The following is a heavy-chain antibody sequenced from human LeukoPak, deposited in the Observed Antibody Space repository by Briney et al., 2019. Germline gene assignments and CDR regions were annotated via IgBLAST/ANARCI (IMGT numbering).Heavy chain of an antibody. J-gene: IGHJ4*02. V-gene: IGHV1-46*01. CDR3: ARAAGDTYGYRYYSDY. CDR2: INPNGDT. Sequence: ASVKVSCKASGYTFTSYYLHWVRQAPGQGLEWRGLINPNGDTNYAQKFQGRVTMTRDTSTSTVYMELNSLRSEDTAVYYCARAAGDTYGYRYYSDYWGQGTLVSVSS. D-gene: IGHD5-18*01. CDR1: GYTFTSYY.